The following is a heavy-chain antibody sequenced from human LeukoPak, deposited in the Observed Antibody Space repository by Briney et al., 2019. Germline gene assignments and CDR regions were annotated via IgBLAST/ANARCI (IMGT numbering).Heavy chain of an antibody. J-gene: IGHJ4*02. V-gene: IGHV4-39*07. Sequence: SETLSLTCTVSGVSISSSSYYWGWIRQPPGKGLEWIGSIYYSGSTYYNPSLKSRVTISLDESKNQFSLKLNSVTAADTAMYYCATYYDRSGYKWDYWGQGTLVTVSS. CDR3: ATYYDRSGYKWDY. CDR1: GVSISSSSYY. D-gene: IGHD3-22*01. CDR2: IYYSGST.